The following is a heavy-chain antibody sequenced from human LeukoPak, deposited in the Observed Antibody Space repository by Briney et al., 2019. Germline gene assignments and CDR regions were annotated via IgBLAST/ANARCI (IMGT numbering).Heavy chain of an antibody. V-gene: IGHV4-59*01. CDR2: ICYSGST. CDR1: GGSITSDY. D-gene: IGHD3/OR15-3a*01. J-gene: IGHJ4*02. CDR3: ARAVWTGDLYYFDY. Sequence: SETLSLTCTVSGGSITSDYWSWIRQPPGKGLEWIGYICYSGSTNYNPSLKSRVTISVDTSKNQFSLKLSSVTAADTAVYYCARAVWTGDLYYFDYWGQGTLVTVSS.